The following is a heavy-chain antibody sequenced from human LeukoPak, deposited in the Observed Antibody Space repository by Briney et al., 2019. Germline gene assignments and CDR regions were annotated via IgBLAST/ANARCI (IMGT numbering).Heavy chain of an antibody. CDR1: GYTFSSYG. CDR2: ISADNGDI. CDR3: ARDDGGFGELRY. Sequence: ASVKVSCKASGYTFSSYGISWVRQAPGQGLEWMGPISADNGDINYAEKLQGRVTVTTDTSTSTAYMELRSLTFDDTAVYYCARDDGGFGELRYWGQGTLVTVSS. D-gene: IGHD3-10*01. V-gene: IGHV1-18*01. J-gene: IGHJ4*02.